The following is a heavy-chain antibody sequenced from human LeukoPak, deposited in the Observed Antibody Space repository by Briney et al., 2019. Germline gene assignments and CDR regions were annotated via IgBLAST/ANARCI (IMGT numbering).Heavy chain of an antibody. CDR1: GLTFSSYA. CDR2: ISGSGGST. V-gene: IGHV3-23*01. D-gene: IGHD3-10*01. CDR3: AKHYYGSGSYYDAFDI. Sequence: PGGSLRLSCAASGLTFSSYAMSWVRQAPGKGLEWVSAISGSGGSTYYAGSVEGRFTISRDNSKNTLYLQMNSLRAEDTAVYYCAKHYYGSGSYYDAFDIWGQGTMVTVSS. J-gene: IGHJ3*02.